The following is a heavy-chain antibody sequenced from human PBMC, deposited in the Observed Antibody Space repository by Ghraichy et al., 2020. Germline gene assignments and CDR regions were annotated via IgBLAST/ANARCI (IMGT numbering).Heavy chain of an antibody. V-gene: IGHV3-23*01. CDR1: GFPFSNYA. CDR3: IRQVWCDY. Sequence: GGSLNISCAASGFPFSNYAMSWVRQAPGKGLEWVSTISGNGATTYYPDSVKGRFTISRDNSRNTLHLQMNSLRAEDTAVYYCIRQVWCDYWGQGTLVTVSS. J-gene: IGHJ4*02. CDR2: ISGNGATT. D-gene: IGHD5-18*01.